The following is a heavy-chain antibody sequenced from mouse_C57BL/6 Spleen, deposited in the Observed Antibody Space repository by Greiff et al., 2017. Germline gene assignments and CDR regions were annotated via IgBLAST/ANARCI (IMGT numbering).Heavy chain of an antibody. V-gene: IGHV5-17*01. CDR3: ARPGSSWGYAMDY. CDR2: ISSGSSTI. CDR1: GFTFSDYG. J-gene: IGHJ4*01. Sequence: EVQGVESGGGLVKPGGSLKLSCAASGFTFSDYGMHWVRQAPEKGLEWVAYISSGSSTIYYADTVKGRFTISRDNAKNTLFLQMTSLRSEDTAMYYCARPGSSWGYAMDYWGQGTSVTVSS. D-gene: IGHD1-1*01.